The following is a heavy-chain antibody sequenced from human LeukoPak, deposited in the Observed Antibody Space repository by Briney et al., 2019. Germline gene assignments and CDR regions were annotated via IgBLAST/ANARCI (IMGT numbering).Heavy chain of an antibody. CDR3: ARVGHDSSGYRPNDAFDI. D-gene: IGHD3-22*01. V-gene: IGHV3-7*01. CDR2: IKQDGSEK. J-gene: IGHJ3*02. CDR1: GFTFSSYW. Sequence: PGGSLRLSCAASGFTFSSYWMSWVRQAPGKGLEWVANIKQDGSEKYYVDSVKGRFTISRDNAKNSLYLQMNSLRAEDTAVYYCARVGHDSSGYRPNDAFDIWGQGTMVTVSS.